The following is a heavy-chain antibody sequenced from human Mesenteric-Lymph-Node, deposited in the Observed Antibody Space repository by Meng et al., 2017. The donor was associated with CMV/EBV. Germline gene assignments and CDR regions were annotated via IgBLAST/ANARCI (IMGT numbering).Heavy chain of an antibody. J-gene: IGHJ6*02. CDR3: ARRRMDV. CDR1: GYTFTSYG. CDR2: ISAYNGNT. Sequence: ASVKVSCKASGYTFTSYGISWVRQAPGQGLEWMGWISAYNGNTNYAQKFQGRVTMTRDTSTSTVYMELSSLRSEDTAVYYCARRRMDVWGQGTTVTVSS. V-gene: IGHV1-18*01.